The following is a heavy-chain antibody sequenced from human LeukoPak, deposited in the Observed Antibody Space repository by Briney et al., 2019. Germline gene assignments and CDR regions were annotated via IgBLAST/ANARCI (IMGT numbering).Heavy chain of an antibody. D-gene: IGHD3-10*01. V-gene: IGHV1-69*05. CDR1: GGTFSSYA. CDR3: ARESWFGELFLDY. J-gene: IGHJ4*02. Sequence: GSSVKVSCKASGGTFSSYAISWVRQAPGQGLEWMGGIIPIFGTANYAQKLQGRVTMTTDTSTSTAYMELRSLRSDDTAVYYCARESWFGELFLDYWGQGTLVTVSS. CDR2: IIPIFGTA.